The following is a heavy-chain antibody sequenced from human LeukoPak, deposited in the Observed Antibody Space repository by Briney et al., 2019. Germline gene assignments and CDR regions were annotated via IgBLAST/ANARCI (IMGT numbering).Heavy chain of an antibody. CDR2: IIPILGIA. J-gene: IGHJ4*02. CDR3: ARDSRLGGHYYDSSGYYLYYFDY. Sequence: ASVKVSCKASGGTFSSYAISWVRQAPGQGLEWMGRIIPILGIANYAQKFQGRVTITADKSTSTAYMELRSLRSDDTAVYYCARDSRLGGHYYDSSGYYLYYFDYWGQGTLVTVSS. CDR1: GGTFSSYA. D-gene: IGHD3-22*01. V-gene: IGHV1-69*04.